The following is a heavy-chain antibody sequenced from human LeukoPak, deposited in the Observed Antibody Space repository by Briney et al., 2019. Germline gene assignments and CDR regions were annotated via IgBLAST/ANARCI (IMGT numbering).Heavy chain of an antibody. Sequence: GGSLRLSCAASGFTFSSYSMNWVRQAPGKGLEWVSSISSSSSYIYYADSVKGRFTISRDNAKNSLYLQMNSLRAEDTAVYYCARDQDIVVVPAARIDYWGQGTLVTASS. V-gene: IGHV3-21*01. J-gene: IGHJ4*02. CDR3: ARDQDIVVVPAARIDY. D-gene: IGHD2-2*01. CDR1: GFTFSSYS. CDR2: ISSSSSYI.